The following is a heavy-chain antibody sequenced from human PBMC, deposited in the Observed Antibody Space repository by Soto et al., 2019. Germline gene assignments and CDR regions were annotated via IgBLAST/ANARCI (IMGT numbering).Heavy chain of an antibody. CDR1: GYSFTSYW. V-gene: IGHV5-51*01. CDR2: IYPGDSDT. D-gene: IGHD3-3*01. CDR3: ARLSNSDFWSGSGMDV. J-gene: IGHJ6*02. Sequence: GESLKISCKGSGYSFTSYWIGWVRQMPGKGLEWMGIIYPGDSDTRYSPSFQGQVTISADKSISTAYLQWSSLKASDTAMYYCARLSNSDFWSGSGMDVWGQGTTVTVSS.